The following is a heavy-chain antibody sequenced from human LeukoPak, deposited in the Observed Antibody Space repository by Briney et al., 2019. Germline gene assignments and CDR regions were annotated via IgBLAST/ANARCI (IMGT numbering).Heavy chain of an antibody. CDR3: AKDRGYCSSTSCLLFDY. V-gene: IGHV3-23*01. J-gene: IGHJ4*02. Sequence: PGGSLRLSCAASGFTFSSYGIHWVRQAPGKGLEWVSAISGSGGSTYYADSVKGRFTISRDNSKNTLYLQMNSLRAEDTAVYYCAKDRGYCSSTSCLLFDYWGQGTLVTVSS. CDR1: GFTFSSYG. D-gene: IGHD2-2*01. CDR2: ISGSGGST.